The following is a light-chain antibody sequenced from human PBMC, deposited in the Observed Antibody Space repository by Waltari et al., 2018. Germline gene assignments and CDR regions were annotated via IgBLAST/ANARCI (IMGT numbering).Light chain of an antibody. CDR2: DVG. Sequence: QSALTQPRSVSGSPGQSVAISCTGTSSDVGGYKYVSWYQHHPGKAPKLMIYDVGKRPSGVPDRFSGSKSGNTASLTISGLQAEDEAEYYCCSYAGSFTWLFGGWTKLTVL. V-gene: IGLV2-11*01. CDR3: CSYAGSFTWL. J-gene: IGLJ3*02. CDR1: SSDVGGYKY.